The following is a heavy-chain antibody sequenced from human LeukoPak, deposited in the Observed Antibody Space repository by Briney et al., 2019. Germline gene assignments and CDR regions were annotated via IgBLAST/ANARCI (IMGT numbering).Heavy chain of an antibody. J-gene: IGHJ4*02. CDR3: ARGRLLGSPWFFDY. CDR1: GFTSSSYW. Sequence: PGGSLRLSCAASGFTSSSYWMSWIRQPPGKGLEWIAEINQSGSTNYNPSLKSRVTISVDTSKNQFSLKLSSVTAADTGVYYCARGRLLGSPWFFDYWGQGTLVTVSS. V-gene: IGHV4-34*01. D-gene: IGHD3-16*01. CDR2: INQSGST.